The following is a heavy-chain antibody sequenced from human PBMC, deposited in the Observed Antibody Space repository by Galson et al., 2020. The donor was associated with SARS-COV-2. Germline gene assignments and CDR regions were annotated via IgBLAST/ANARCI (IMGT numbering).Heavy chain of an antibody. CDR1: GGSFSGYY. D-gene: IGHD6-19*01. CDR3: ARGFGAEWLLRPGHWFDP. V-gene: IGHV4-34*01. CDR2: INHSGST. Sequence: SETLSLTCAVYGGSFSGYYWSWIRQPPGKGLEWIGEINHSGSTNYNPSLKSRVTISVDTSKNQFSLKLSSVTAADTAVYYCARGFGAEWLLRPGHWFDPWGQGTLVTVSS. J-gene: IGHJ5*02.